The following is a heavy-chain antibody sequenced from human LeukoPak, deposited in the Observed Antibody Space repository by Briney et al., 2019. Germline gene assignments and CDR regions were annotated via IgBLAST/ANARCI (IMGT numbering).Heavy chain of an antibody. CDR1: GFTFSSYA. V-gene: IGHV3-23*01. D-gene: IGHD3-10*01. Sequence: GGSLRLSCAASGFTFSSYAMSWVRQAPGKGLEWVSAISGSGGSTYYADSVKGRFTISRDNSKNTLYLQMNSLRAEDTAVYYCAKVLKAYYFGSGSYPFDHWGQGTLVTASS. CDR3: AKVLKAYYFGSGSYPFDH. J-gene: IGHJ4*02. CDR2: ISGSGGST.